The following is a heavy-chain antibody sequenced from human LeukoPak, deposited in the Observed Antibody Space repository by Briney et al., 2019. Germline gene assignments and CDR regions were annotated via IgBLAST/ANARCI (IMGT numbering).Heavy chain of an antibody. CDR1: GYPFTAYY. CDR2: INPSSGGT. CDR3: AREGGYCSGGSCYSRVYYGMDV. V-gene: IGHV1-2*02. J-gene: IGHJ6*02. D-gene: IGHD2-15*01. Sequence: PGASVKVSCKASGYPFTAYYIHWVRQAPGQGLEWMGWINPSSGGTNYAQKFQGRVTMTRDTSISTAYMELSRLRSDDTAVYYCAREGGYCSGGSCYSRVYYGMDVWGQGTTVTVSS.